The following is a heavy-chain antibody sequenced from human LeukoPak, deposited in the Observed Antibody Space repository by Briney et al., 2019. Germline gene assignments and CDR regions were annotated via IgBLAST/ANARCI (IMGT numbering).Heavy chain of an antibody. CDR2: ISGSGGST. CDR1: GFTFSSYA. D-gene: IGHD1-26*01. J-gene: IGHJ4*02. Sequence: PGGSLRLSCTASGFTFSSYAMSWVRQAPGEGLEWVSVISGSGGSTYYADSVKGRFTISRDTSKNTLYLQMNSLRAEDTAVYYCAKNEGKWELLPDCWGQGTLVTVSS. V-gene: IGHV3-23*01. CDR3: AKNEGKWELLPDC.